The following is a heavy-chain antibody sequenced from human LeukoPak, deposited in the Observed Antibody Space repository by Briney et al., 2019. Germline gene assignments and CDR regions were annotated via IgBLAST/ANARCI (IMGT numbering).Heavy chain of an antibody. D-gene: IGHD6-19*01. CDR1: EFSVGSNY. V-gene: IGHV3-66*01. CDR3: ARDIAVAGYY. J-gene: IGHJ4*02. CDR2: IYSGGST. Sequence: GGSLRLSCAASEFSVGSNYMTWVRQAPGKGLEWVSLIYSGGSTYYADSVKGRFTISRDNSKNTLYLQMNSLRAEDTAVYYCARDIAVAGYYWGQGTLVTVSS.